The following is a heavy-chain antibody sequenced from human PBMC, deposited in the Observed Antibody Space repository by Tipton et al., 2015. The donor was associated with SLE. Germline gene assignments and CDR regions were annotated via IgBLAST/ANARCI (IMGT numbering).Heavy chain of an antibody. CDR2: IHDSGAT. CDR3: ASRVADRRGDEYFLH. J-gene: IGHJ1*01. D-gene: IGHD2-21*02. CDR1: GGSIRGGDYY. V-gene: IGHV4-30-4*01. Sequence: TLSLTCTVSGGSIRGGDYYWSWIRQHPGKGLEWIGYIHDSGATFYNPSPRSRSAISVETSKNQFSLKLSSVTAADTAVYYCASRVADRRGDEYFLHWGRGTLVTFSS.